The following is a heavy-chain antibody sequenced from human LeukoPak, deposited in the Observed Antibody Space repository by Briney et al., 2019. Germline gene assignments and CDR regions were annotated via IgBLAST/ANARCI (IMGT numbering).Heavy chain of an antibody. Sequence: GGSLRLSCAASGFTVSSNYMSWVRQAPGKGLEWVSVIYSGGSTYYADSVKGRFTISRDNSKNTLYLQMNSLRAEDTAVYYCASNYYDSSGYYDYWGQGTLVTVSS. D-gene: IGHD3-22*01. V-gene: IGHV3-53*01. CDR2: IYSGGST. CDR1: GFTVSSNY. J-gene: IGHJ4*02. CDR3: ASNYYDSSGYYDY.